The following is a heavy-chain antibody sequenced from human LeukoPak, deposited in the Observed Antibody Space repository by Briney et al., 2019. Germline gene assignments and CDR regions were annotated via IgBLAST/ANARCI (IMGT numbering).Heavy chain of an antibody. V-gene: IGHV1-2*02. Sequence: ASVKVSCKASGYTFTSYGISWVRQAPGQGLEWMGWINPNSGGTNYAQKFQGRVTMTRDTSISTAYMELSRLRSDDTAVYYCASARGVGATTYWGQGTLVTVSS. CDR3: ASARGVGATTY. CDR1: GYTFTSYG. J-gene: IGHJ4*02. CDR2: INPNSGGT. D-gene: IGHD1-26*01.